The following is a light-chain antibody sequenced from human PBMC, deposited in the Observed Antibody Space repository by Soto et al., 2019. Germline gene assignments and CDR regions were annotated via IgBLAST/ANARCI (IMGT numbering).Light chain of an antibody. J-gene: IGKJ5*01. CDR1: QSVSSY. CDR2: DAS. V-gene: IGKV3-11*01. CDR3: QQRSNCL. Sequence: EIVLTESPATLSLTPGERATLSCRASQSVSSYLAWYQQKPGQAPRLLIYDASNRATGIPARFSGSGSGTDFTLTISSLEPEEFAVYYCQQRSNCLFGQGTRLEIK.